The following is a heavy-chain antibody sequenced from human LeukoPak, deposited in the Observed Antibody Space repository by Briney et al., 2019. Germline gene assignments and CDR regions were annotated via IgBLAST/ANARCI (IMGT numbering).Heavy chain of an antibody. D-gene: IGHD6-13*01. Sequence: GGSLRLSCAASGFTFSSYAMSWVRQAPGKGLEWVSAISGSGGSTYYADSVKGRFTISRDNSKITLYLQMNSLRAEDSAVYYCAKDEGYSSFRVSLGVWGQGTTVTVSS. CDR1: GFTFSSYA. CDR3: AKDEGYSSFRVSLGV. J-gene: IGHJ6*02. V-gene: IGHV3-23*01. CDR2: ISGSGGST.